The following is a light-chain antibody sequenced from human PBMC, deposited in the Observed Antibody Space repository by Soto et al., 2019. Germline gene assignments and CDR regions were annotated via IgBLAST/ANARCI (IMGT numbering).Light chain of an antibody. CDR2: NAS. V-gene: IGKV3-11*01. CDR1: QRVSSY. J-gene: IGKJ5*01. Sequence: EIVLTQSPATLSLSPGERATLSCRASQRVSSYLVWYQQKPGQAPRLLIYNASNRANGIQARFSGSGPGTDITLTISRREPKGFEVYYCQQRSDWPITVGEGKRLEIK. CDR3: QQRSDWPIT.